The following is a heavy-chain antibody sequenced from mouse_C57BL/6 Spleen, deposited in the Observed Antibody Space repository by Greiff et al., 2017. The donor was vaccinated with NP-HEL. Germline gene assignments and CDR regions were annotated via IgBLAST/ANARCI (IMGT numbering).Heavy chain of an antibody. Sequence: EVKLEESGPGLVKPSQSLSLTCSVTGYSITSGYYWNWIRQFPGNKLEWMGYISYDGSNNYNPSLKNRISITRDTSKNQFFLKLNSVTTEDTATYYCARDRATMITYFDYWGQGTTLTVSS. CDR1: GYSITSGYY. J-gene: IGHJ2*01. D-gene: IGHD2-4*01. V-gene: IGHV3-6*01. CDR2: ISYDGSN. CDR3: ARDRATMITYFDY.